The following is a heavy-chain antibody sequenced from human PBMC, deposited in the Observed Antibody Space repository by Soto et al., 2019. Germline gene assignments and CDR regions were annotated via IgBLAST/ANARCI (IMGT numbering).Heavy chain of an antibody. CDR1: GASISYGGFS. CDR3: ARGGGDDSFDY. Sequence: QLQLQESGSGLVKTSETLSLTCTVSGASISYGGFSWSWIRQSPGKGLEWIGYISHLESTYFHPSFKSRLTMSIDRTRNQCSLKLSSVTAADMAVYYCARGGGDDSFDYWGQGVLVTVSS. CDR2: ISHLEST. D-gene: IGHD2-21*02. J-gene: IGHJ4*02. V-gene: IGHV4-30-2*06.